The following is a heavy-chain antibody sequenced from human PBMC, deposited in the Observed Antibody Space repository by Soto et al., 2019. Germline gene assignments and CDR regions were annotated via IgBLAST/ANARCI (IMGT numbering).Heavy chain of an antibody. Sequence: SETLSLTCTVYAGSFSHYYWNWIRQSPGKGLEWIGKIKHGGSSSYNPSLRSRVSISVDMSKNQFSLTLSSVTAAETAVYYCARGGSSDWQVALDIWGQGTMVTVSS. V-gene: IGHV4-34*01. CDR3: ARGGSSDWQVALDI. D-gene: IGHD6-19*01. CDR2: IKHGGSS. CDR1: AGSFSHYY. J-gene: IGHJ3*02.